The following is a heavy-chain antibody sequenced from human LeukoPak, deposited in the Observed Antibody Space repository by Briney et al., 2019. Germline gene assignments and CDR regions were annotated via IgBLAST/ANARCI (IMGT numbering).Heavy chain of an antibody. J-gene: IGHJ4*02. CDR3: AKSSGWSGDYFDY. CDR2: IGGSGGTT. Sequence: GGSLRLSCAASGFTFSSYGMSWVRQAPGKGLEWVSAIGGSGGTTYYADSVKGRFTISRDNSKNTLYLQMNSLRAEDTAVYYCAKSSGWSGDYFDYWGQGTLVTVSS. V-gene: IGHV3-23*01. CDR1: GFTFSSYG. D-gene: IGHD6-19*01.